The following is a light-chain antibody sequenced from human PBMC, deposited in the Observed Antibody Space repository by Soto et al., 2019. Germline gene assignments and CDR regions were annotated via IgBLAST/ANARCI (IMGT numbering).Light chain of an antibody. J-gene: IGLJ2*01. V-gene: IGLV3-21*04. CDR2: YDS. CDR3: QVWDSSSDRDVV. CDR1: NIGSKS. Sequence: SYELTQPPSVSVAPGKTARITCGGNNIGSKSVHWYQQKPGQAPVLVIYYDSDRPSGIPERFPGSNSGNTATLTISRVEAGDEADYYCQVWDSSSDRDVVFGGGTKLTVL.